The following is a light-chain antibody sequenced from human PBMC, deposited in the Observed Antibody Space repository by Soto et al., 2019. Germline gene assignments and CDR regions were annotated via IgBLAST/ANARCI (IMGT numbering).Light chain of an antibody. CDR1: QSISSW. Sequence: DIQMTQSPSTLSASVGDRVTITFRASQSISSWLAWYQQKPGKAPKLLIYKASTLKSGVPSRFSGSGSGTEFTLTISSLQPDDFATYYCQQYNSYSEAFGQGTKADIK. V-gene: IGKV1-5*03. J-gene: IGKJ1*01. CDR2: KAS. CDR3: QQYNSYSEA.